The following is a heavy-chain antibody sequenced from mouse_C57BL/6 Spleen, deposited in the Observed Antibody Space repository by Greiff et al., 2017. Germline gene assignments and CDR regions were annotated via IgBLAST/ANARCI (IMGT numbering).Heavy chain of an antibody. CDR2: IYPGNSDT. V-gene: IGHV1-5*01. D-gene: IGHD1-1*01. Sequence: DVQLQESGTVLARPGASVKMSCKTSGYTFTSYWMHWVKQRPGQGLEWIGAIYPGNSDTSYNQKFKGKAKLTAVTSASTAYMELSSLTNEDSAVYYCTRGGSSYPYWYFDVWGTGTTVTVSS. CDR3: TRGGSSYPYWYFDV. J-gene: IGHJ1*03. CDR1: GYTFTSYW.